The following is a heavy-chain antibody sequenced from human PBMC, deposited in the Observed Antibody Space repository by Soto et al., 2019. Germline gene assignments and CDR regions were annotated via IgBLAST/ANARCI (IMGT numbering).Heavy chain of an antibody. Sequence: SQTLSLTCAISGDSVSSNSAAWNWIRQSPSRGLEWLGRTYYRSKWYNDYAVSVKSRITINPDTSKNQFSLQLNSVTPEDTAVYYCARDEGGVVTIFGVATYYFDYWGQGTLGT. CDR2: TYYRSKWYN. CDR3: ARDEGGVVTIFGVATYYFDY. CDR1: GDSVSSNSAA. V-gene: IGHV6-1*01. D-gene: IGHD3-3*01. J-gene: IGHJ4*02.